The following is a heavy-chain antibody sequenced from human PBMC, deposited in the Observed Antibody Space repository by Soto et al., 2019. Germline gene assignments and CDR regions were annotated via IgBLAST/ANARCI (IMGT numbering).Heavy chain of an antibody. CDR2: IYHSGST. J-gene: IGHJ3*02. V-gene: IGHV4-4*02. D-gene: IGHD2-8*01. CDR3: ARNGLGDAFDI. Sequence: QVQLQESGPGLVKPSGTLSLTCAVSGGSISSSNWWNWVRQPPGKGLEWIGEIYHSGSTNYTPSLRSRVTMSVDKAKNHCSLKLSSGTAAYTAVYYWARNGLGDAFDIWGQGTMVTVSS. CDR1: GGSISSSNW.